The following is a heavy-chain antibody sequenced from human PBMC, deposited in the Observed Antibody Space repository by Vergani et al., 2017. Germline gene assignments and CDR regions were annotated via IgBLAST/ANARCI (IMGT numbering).Heavy chain of an antibody. D-gene: IGHD2-2*01. V-gene: IGHV4-30-2*01. CDR1: GGSISSGGYS. J-gene: IGHJ6*03. CDR3: ASTNVGYCSSTSCPTNLKYYYYYXMDV. Sequence: QLQLQESGSGLVKPSQTLSLTCAVSGGSISSGGYSWSWIRQPPGKGLEWIGYIYHRGSTYYNPSLKSRVTISVDRSKNQFSLKLSSVTAADTAVYYCASTNVGYCSSTSCPTNLKYYYYYXMDVWGKGTTVTVSS. CDR2: IYHRGST.